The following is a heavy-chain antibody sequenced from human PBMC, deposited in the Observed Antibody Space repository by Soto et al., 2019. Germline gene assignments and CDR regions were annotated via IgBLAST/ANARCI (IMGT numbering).Heavy chain of an antibody. J-gene: IGHJ3*02. CDR3: ARAGYCSSTSCYEDI. CDR2: IYYSGST. Sequence: SETLSLTCTVSGGSISSGGYYWSWIRQHPGKGLEWIGYIYYSGSTYYNPSLKSRVTISVDTSKNQFSLKLSSVTAADTAVYYCARAGYCSSTSCYEDIWGQGTMVTVS. V-gene: IGHV4-31*03. CDR1: GGSISSGGYY. D-gene: IGHD2-2*01.